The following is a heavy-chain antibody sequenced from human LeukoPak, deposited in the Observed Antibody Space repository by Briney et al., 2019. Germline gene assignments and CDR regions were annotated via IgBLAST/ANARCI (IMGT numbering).Heavy chain of an antibody. D-gene: IGHD4-17*01. CDR2: IKTDGSIT. CDR1: GFSFSVYW. Sequence: GGSLRLSCAASGFSFSVYWMHWVRQAPGKGPVWVSRIKTDGSITDYADSVKGRFTISRDNAKNSLYLQMNSLRAEDTAVYYCARDDYGDYGIDYWGQGTLVTVSS. V-gene: IGHV3-74*01. J-gene: IGHJ4*02. CDR3: ARDDYGDYGIDY.